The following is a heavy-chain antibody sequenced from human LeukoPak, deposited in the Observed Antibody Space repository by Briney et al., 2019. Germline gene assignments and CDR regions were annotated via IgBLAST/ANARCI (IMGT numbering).Heavy chain of an antibody. D-gene: IGHD3-3*01. CDR2: IIPIFGTA. CDR1: GGTFISYA. J-gene: IGHJ6*02. CDR3: ARDFWSGPYYHYGMDV. Sequence: GASVKVSCKASGGTFISYAISWVRQAPGQGLEWMGGIIPIFGTANYAQKFQGRVTITADESTSTAYMELSSLRSEDTAVYYCARDFWSGPYYHYGMDVWGQGTTVTVSS. V-gene: IGHV1-69*13.